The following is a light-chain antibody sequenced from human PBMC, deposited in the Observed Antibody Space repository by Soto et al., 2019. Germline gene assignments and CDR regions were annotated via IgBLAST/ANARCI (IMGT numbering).Light chain of an antibody. Sequence: QSVLTQPPSVSAAPGQKVTISCSGSSSNIGNNYVAWYQQLPGTAPKLLIYENDKRPSGIPDRFSGSKSDTSATLGITGLQTGDEADYYCGTWDSSLSARVFGGGTKVTVL. CDR1: SSNIGNNY. CDR2: END. J-gene: IGLJ3*02. CDR3: GTWDSSLSARV. V-gene: IGLV1-51*02.